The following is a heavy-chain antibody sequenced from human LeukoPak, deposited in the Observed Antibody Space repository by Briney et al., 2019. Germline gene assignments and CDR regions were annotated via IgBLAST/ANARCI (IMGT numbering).Heavy chain of an antibody. V-gene: IGHV3-30-3*01. Sequence: GGSLRLSCAASGLTFTSFAMHWVRQAPSKGLEWVAHISYDGNNKYYADSVKGRFTISGDNSKNTLYLQMNSLRAEDTAVYYCAREGDYGDSKYSYYYGMDVWGQGTTVTVSS. D-gene: IGHD4-17*01. CDR3: AREGDYGDSKYSYYYGMDV. CDR1: GLTFTSFA. J-gene: IGHJ6*02. CDR2: ISYDGNNK.